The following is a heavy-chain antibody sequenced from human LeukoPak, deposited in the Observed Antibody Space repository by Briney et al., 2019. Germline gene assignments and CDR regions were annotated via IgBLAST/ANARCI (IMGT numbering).Heavy chain of an antibody. Sequence: ASMKVSCKASGYTFSGKFMHWVRQAPGQGLEWMGWINPNSGDTNSAQKFQGRVAMTRDTSISTAYMELSRLSSDDTAVYYCAKGVGSSWFDPWGQGTLVTVSS. J-gene: IGHJ5*02. V-gene: IGHV1-2*02. CDR1: GYTFSGKF. D-gene: IGHD1-26*01. CDR3: AKGVGSSWFDP. CDR2: INPNSGDT.